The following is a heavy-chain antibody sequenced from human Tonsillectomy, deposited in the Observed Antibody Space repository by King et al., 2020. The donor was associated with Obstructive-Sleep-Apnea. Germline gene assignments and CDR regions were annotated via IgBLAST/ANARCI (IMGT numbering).Heavy chain of an antibody. CDR3: ARLLVAAGPVITTGVFDI. CDR2: IYPDDSDT. Sequence: VQLVQSGAEVKKPGESLKISCKSSGYSFTSYWIGWVRQMPGKGLEWMGIIYPDDSDTRYSPSLQGQVTISADKSISTAYLQWSSLKASDTAMYYCARLLVAAGPVITTGVFDIWGQGTMVTVSS. D-gene: IGHD6-13*01. J-gene: IGHJ3*02. CDR1: GYSFTSYW. V-gene: IGHV5-51*01.